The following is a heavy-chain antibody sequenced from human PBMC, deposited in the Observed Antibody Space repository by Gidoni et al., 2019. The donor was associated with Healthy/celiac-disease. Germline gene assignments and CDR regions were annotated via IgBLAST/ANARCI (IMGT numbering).Heavy chain of an antibody. Sequence: EVQLVESGGGLVQPGGSLRLSCAASGFTFSSYDMHWVRQATGKGLEWVSAIGTAGDTYYPGSVKGRFTISRENAKNSLYLQMNSLRAGDTAVYYCARADSSTSFGKKYYFDYWGQGTLVTVSS. J-gene: IGHJ4*02. CDR1: GFTFSSYD. D-gene: IGHD2-2*01. CDR2: IGTAGDT. V-gene: IGHV3-13*01. CDR3: ARADSSTSFGKKYYFDY.